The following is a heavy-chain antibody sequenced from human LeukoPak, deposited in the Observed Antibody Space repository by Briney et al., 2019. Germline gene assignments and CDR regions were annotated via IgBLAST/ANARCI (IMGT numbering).Heavy chain of an antibody. V-gene: IGHV3-74*01. CDR2: INTDGSST. Sequence: GGSLRLSCAASGFTFSSYWMHWVRQAPGKGLVWVSRINTDGSSTNYADSVKGRFTISRDNAKNMLYLQMNSPRAEDTAVYYCASTRRDGYNYWAYWGQGTLVTVSS. CDR3: ASTRRDGYNYWAY. J-gene: IGHJ4*02. D-gene: IGHD5-24*01. CDR1: GFTFSSYW.